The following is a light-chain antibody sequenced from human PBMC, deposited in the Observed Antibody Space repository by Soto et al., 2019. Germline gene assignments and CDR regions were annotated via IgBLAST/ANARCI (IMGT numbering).Light chain of an antibody. V-gene: IGLV2-14*01. J-gene: IGLJ1*01. CDR1: SSDVGAYNY. CDR2: EVT. Sequence: QSVRTHPASVSWSPGQSITIACTGTSSDVGAYNYVSWYQHHPGKVPKLLIYEVTNRPSGVSDRFSGSKSGNTASLTISGLQAEDDADYYCSSKRDSSNLFVFGTGTKVTVL. CDR3: SSKRDSSNLFV.